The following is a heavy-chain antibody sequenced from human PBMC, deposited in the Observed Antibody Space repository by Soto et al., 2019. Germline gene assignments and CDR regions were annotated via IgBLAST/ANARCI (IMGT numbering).Heavy chain of an antibody. CDR3: ARRGREMATHYYGMDV. CDR2: ISSSGSTI. CDR1: GFTFSSYE. J-gene: IGHJ6*02. V-gene: IGHV3-48*03. D-gene: IGHD5-12*01. Sequence: EVQLVESGGGLVQPGGSLRLSCAASGFTFSSYEMNWVRQAPGKGLEWVSYISSSGSTIYYADSVKGRFTISRDNAKNSLYLQMNSLRAEDTAVYYCARRGREMATHYYGMDVWGQGTTVTVSS.